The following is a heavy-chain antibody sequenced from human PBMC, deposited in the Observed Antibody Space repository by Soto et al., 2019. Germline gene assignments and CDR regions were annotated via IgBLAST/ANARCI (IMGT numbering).Heavy chain of an antibody. CDR1: GFTVSSHA. V-gene: IGHV3-23*01. J-gene: IGHJ3*02. CDR3: APHVSCSGGSCQYDAFAI. Sequence: EVQVLASGGGLVQPGGSLRLSCEGSGFTVSSHAMTWIRQAPGKGPEWVSTITADGGTYYADSVKGRFAMSRDTSESTLYLQMTSLGAEDTAAYYCAPHVSCSGGSCQYDAFAIRGQGTMVTVSS. D-gene: IGHD2-15*01. CDR2: ITADGGT.